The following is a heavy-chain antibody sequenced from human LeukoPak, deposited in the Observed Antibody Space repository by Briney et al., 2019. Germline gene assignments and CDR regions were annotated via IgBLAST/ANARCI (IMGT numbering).Heavy chain of an antibody. V-gene: IGHV1-2*02. CDR2: INPNSGGT. D-gene: IGHD3-10*01. J-gene: IGHJ3*02. Sequence: ASVKVSCKASGYTFTGYYMHWVRQAPGQGLEWMGWINPNSGGTNYAQKFQGRVTMTRDTSISTAYMELSRLRSDDTAVYYCARVHTMVRGVIDAFDIWGQGTMVTVSS. CDR1: GYTFTGYY. CDR3: ARVHTMVRGVIDAFDI.